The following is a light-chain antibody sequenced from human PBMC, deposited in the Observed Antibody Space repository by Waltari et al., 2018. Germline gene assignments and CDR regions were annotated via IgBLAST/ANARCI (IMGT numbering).Light chain of an antibody. CDR2: GHS. V-gene: IGLV1-40*01. CDR3: QSFDNMLSGGVV. J-gene: IGLJ2*01. Sequence: QSVLTQPPSVSGTPGQRVTISCSGSTSNIGAGHDVHWYQHLPGTAPKLLIYGHSHRPSGVPARFPGSKSGTSASLAITGLQADDEADYFCQSFDNMLSGGVVFGGGTKLAVL. CDR1: TSNIGAGHD.